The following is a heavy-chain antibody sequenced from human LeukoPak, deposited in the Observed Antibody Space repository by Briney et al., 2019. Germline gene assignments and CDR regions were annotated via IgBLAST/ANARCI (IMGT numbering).Heavy chain of an antibody. CDR1: GYTFSVYF. Sequence: ASVKVSCKASGYTFSVYFINWVRQAPGQGLEWMGIIYPSGGRTNYAQKFQGRVTMTRDIPTSTVYMELSSLRSEDTAVYYCARGYYSNYMDVWGKGTTVTVSS. D-gene: IGHD3-10*01. CDR2: IYPSGGRT. V-gene: IGHV1-46*01. CDR3: ARGYYSNYMDV. J-gene: IGHJ6*03.